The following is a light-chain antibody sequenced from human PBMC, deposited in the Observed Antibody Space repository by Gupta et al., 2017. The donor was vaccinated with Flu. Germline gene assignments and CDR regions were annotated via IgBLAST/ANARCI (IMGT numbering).Light chain of an antibody. J-gene: IGLJ3*02. V-gene: IGLV2-23*02. CDR3: CSYAGSSTWV. CDR2: EVG. CDR1: SGDVGYYNL. Sequence: QSALTPPASVSGSPGQSITISCTGTSGDVGYYNLVSWYQQHPGKAPKLMIYEVGKRPSGVSNRFSGSKSGNTASLTISGLQAEDEADYYGCSYAGSSTWVFGGGTKLTVL.